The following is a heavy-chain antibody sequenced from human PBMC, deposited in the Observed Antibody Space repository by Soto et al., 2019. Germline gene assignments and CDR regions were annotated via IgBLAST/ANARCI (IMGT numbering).Heavy chain of an antibody. D-gene: IGHD6-13*01. CDR2: INSDGSST. V-gene: IGHV3-74*01. Sequence: GGSLRLSCVASGFTFSGHWMQWVRQAPGKGLVWVSRINSDGSSTNYADSVKGRFTISRDHAKNTLYLQMDSLRVEDTAVYYYARAEQLVRNALDVWGQGTMVTVSS. J-gene: IGHJ3*01. CDR3: ARAEQLVRNALDV. CDR1: GFTFSGHW.